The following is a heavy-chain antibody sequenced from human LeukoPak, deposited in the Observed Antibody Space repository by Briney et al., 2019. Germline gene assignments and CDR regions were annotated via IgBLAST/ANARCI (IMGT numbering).Heavy chain of an antibody. V-gene: IGHV3-53*01. J-gene: IGHJ5*02. D-gene: IGHD3-10*01. CDR1: GFTVSSNY. CDR2: IYSGGTT. Sequence: PGGSLRLSCAASGFTVSSNYMSWVRQAPGMGLEWVSVIYSGGTTYYADSVKGRFTISRDNSKNMLYLQMNSLRAEDTAVYYCASEVTGRNAGWFDPWGQGTLVTVSS. CDR3: ASEVTGRNAGWFDP.